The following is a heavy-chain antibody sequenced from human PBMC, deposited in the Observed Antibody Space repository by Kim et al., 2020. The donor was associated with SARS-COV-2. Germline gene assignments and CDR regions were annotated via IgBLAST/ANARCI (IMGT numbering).Heavy chain of an antibody. J-gene: IGHJ4*02. CDR3: ARSPLWLPFDY. CDR2: IYYLGST. CDR1: GGSISSSY. D-gene: IGHD3-10*01. Sequence: SETLSLTCTVSGGSISSSYWNWIRQPPGKGLEWIGYIYYLGSTNYNPSLKSRVTISVDTSKNQFSLKLSSVTAADTDVYYCARSPLWLPFDYWVKGTMVT. V-gene: IGHV4-59*01.